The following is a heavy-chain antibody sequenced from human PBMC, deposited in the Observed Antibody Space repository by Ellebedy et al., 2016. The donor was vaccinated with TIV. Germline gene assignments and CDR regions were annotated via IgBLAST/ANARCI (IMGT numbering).Heavy chain of an antibody. V-gene: IGHV3-11*01. J-gene: IGHJ4*02. Sequence: PGGSLRLSCAASGFTFSDYYMSWIRQAPGKGLKWVSNISLSGNNIYSADSVKGRFTISRDNAKKSLFLQMNSLRAEDTAVYYCARGSSFGDLLRYYFDYWGQGTLVTVSS. CDR2: ISLSGNNI. CDR1: GFTFSDYY. CDR3: ARGSSFGDLLRYYFDY. D-gene: IGHD3-10*01.